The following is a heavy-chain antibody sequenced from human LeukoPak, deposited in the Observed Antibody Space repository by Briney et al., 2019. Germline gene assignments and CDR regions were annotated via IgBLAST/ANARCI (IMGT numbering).Heavy chain of an antibody. CDR2: ISPNSGGT. V-gene: IGHV1-2*02. Sequence: ASVKVSCKASGYTFSDYYMHWVRQAPGQGLEWMGWISPNSGGTDYAQKFQGRVTMTRDTSISTAYMELSSLRSDDTAVYYSARVGGGNSHWGQGTLVTVSS. J-gene: IGHJ4*02. D-gene: IGHD4-23*01. CDR1: GYTFSDYY. CDR3: ARVGGGNSH.